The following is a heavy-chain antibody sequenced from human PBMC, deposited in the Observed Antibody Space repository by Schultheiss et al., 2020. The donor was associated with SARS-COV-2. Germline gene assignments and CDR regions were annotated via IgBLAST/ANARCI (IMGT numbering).Heavy chain of an antibody. D-gene: IGHD5-18*01. CDR2: IYYSGST. V-gene: IGHV4-31*11. J-gene: IGHJ5*02. CDR3: AREPPQDTAMSGGWFDP. Sequence: SETLSLTCAVSGFSISIGYYWDWIRQPPGKGLEWIGYIYYSGSTYYNPSLKSRVTISVDTSKNQFSLKLSSVTAADTAVYYCAREPPQDTAMSGGWFDPWGQGTLVTVSS. CDR1: GFSISIGYY.